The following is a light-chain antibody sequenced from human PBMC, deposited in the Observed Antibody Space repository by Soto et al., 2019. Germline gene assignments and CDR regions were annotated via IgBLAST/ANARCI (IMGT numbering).Light chain of an antibody. Sequence: EIVMTQSPATLSVSPGERATLSCRASQSVSSNFAWYQQKPGQAPRLLIYGASTRATGIPARFSGSGSGTEFTLTISSLQSEDFEVYYCQQYNNWLGTFGQGTKVEIK. J-gene: IGKJ1*01. V-gene: IGKV3-15*01. CDR1: QSVSSN. CDR2: GAS. CDR3: QQYNNWLGT.